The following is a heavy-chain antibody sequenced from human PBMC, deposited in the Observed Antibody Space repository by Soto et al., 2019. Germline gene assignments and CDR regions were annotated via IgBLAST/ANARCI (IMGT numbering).Heavy chain of an antibody. CDR1: GSTFRSYS. CDR3: ARECFPLLQTGMDL. V-gene: IGHV3-48*02. J-gene: IGHJ6*02. Sequence: GRSLRHSCAASGSTFRSYSMNWVRQAPGKGLEWVSYISSSNRTINYADSVKGRFIISRDNAKNSLYLQMHSRRDEDTAVYYCARECFPLLQTGMDLWAPGPTVTV. CDR2: ISSSNRTI.